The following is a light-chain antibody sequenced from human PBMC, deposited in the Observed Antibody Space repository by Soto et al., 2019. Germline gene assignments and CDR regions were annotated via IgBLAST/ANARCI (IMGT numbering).Light chain of an antibody. V-gene: IGKV1-39*01. CDR3: QQSYNTPIT. CDR2: AAS. Sequence: DIQMTQSPSSLSASLGDRVTITCRARQTISNYLNWYQQKSGRAPELLVYAASNLQSGVPSRFTGSGSGTHFTLTISGLEPADFATYFCQQSYNTPITFGQGTRLEIK. CDR1: QTISNY. J-gene: IGKJ5*01.